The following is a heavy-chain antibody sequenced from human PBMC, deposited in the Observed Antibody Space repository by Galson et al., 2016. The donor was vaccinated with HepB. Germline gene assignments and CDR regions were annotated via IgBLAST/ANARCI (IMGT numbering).Heavy chain of an antibody. V-gene: IGHV3-23*01. Sequence: SLRLSCAASGFTFSNYAMSWVRQAPGKGLEWVSSISGSGDTTYDAHAVRGRFTITRDKSRNTLSLEMDSLKAEDSAIYYCAKGNIVQVPAAPYAWGQGALVTVSS. CDR3: AKGNIVQVPAAPYA. CDR1: GFTFSNYA. J-gene: IGHJ5*02. D-gene: IGHD2-2*01. CDR2: ISGSGDTT.